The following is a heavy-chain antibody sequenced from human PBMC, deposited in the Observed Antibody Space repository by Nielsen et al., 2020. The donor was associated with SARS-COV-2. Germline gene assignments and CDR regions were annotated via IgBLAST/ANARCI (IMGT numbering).Heavy chain of an antibody. CDR3: TGGPLHDFWSGYRSY. CDR1: GCSISDFY. V-gene: IGHV4-59*01. CDR2: NFHGGSP. D-gene: IGHD3-3*01. Sequence: SETLSLTCTVSGCSISDFYWSWVRQTPGKGLEWIGYNFHGGSPAYNPPLRSRVSISVDTSRNQFSLDLNSVTAADTAVYYCTGGPLHDFWSGYRSYWGQGILVTVSS. J-gene: IGHJ4*02.